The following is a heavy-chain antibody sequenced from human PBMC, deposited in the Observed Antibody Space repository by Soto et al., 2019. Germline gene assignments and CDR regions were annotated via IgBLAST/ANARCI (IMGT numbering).Heavy chain of an antibody. CDR3: AREFSGWAFDY. Sequence: SETLSLTCTVSGGSISSYYWSWIRQPPGKGLEWIGYYYSGSTNYNPSLKSRVTVSVDTSKNHFSLKLNSVTAADTAVYYCAREFSGWAFDYWGQGTLVTVSS. V-gene: IGHV4-59*01. D-gene: IGHD1-1*01. CDR1: GGSISSYY. CDR2: YYSGST. J-gene: IGHJ4*02.